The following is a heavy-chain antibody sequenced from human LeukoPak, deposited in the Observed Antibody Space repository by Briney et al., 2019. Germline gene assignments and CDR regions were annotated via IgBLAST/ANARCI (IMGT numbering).Heavy chain of an antibody. D-gene: IGHD5-18*01. CDR1: GFAFSAYE. CDR3: TTLGYHLDS. J-gene: IGHJ4*02. V-gene: IGHV3-48*03. CDR2: IAGSDTTT. Sequence: GGSLRLSCLASGFAFSAYEMNWVRQAPGKGLEWVSYIAGSDTTTYYADSVKGRFTIFRDNAKNSLYLQMNSLRAEDTALYYCTTLGYHLDSWGQGTLVTVSS.